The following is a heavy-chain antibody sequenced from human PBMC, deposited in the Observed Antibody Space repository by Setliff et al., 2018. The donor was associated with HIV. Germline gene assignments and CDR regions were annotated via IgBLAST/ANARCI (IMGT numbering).Heavy chain of an antibody. CDR1: GYTFTSYD. Sequence: GASVKVSCKASGYTFTSYDINWVRQATGQGLEWMGWMNPNSGNTGYAQKFQGRVTMTRDTSTSTVYMELSSLRSEDTAVYYCARESQDSSGYFGTFDIWGQGTMVTVSS. J-gene: IGHJ3*02. CDR3: ARESQDSSGYFGTFDI. V-gene: IGHV1-8*01. CDR2: MNPNSGNT. D-gene: IGHD3-22*01.